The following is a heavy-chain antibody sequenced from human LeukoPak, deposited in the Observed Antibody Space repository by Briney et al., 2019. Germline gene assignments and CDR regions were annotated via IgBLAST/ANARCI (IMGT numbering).Heavy chain of an antibody. CDR1: GFTFDDYG. D-gene: IGHD3-22*01. CDR2: INWNGGST. J-gene: IGHJ1*01. Sequence: GGSLRLSCAASGFTFDDYGMSWVRQAPGKGLEWVSGINWNGGSTGYADSVKGRFTISRDNAKNSLHLQMNSLRAEDTALYYCAKDISSYYYDSSDYFQHWGQGTLVTVSS. V-gene: IGHV3-20*04. CDR3: AKDISSYYYDSSDYFQH.